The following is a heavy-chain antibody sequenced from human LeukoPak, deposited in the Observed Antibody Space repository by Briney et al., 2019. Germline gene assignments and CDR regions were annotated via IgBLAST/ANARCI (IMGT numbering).Heavy chain of an antibody. J-gene: IGHJ3*02. Sequence: SETLSLTCAVSGYSISSGYYWGWIRQPPGKGLEWIVSIYHSGSTYYNPSLKSRVTISVDTSKNQFSLQLSSVTAADTAVYYCARTYCSSTSCPSPDAFDIWGQGTMVTVSS. D-gene: IGHD2-2*01. CDR2: IYHSGST. V-gene: IGHV4-38-2*01. CDR3: ARTYCSSTSCPSPDAFDI. CDR1: GYSISSGYY.